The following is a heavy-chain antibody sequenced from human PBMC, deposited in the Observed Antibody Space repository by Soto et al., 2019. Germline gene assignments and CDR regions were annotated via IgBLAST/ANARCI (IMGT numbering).Heavy chain of an antibody. Sequence: PGESLKISCKGSGYSFTSYWISWVRQMPGKGLEWMGRIDPSDSYTNYSPSFQGHVTISADKSISTAYLQWSSLKASDTTMYYCARHSNRQLELRILGTDYYSGMDVWGQGTTVTVSS. J-gene: IGHJ6*02. D-gene: IGHD1-7*01. CDR2: IDPSDSYT. CDR1: GYSFTSYW. CDR3: ARHSNRQLELRILGTDYYSGMDV. V-gene: IGHV5-10-1*01.